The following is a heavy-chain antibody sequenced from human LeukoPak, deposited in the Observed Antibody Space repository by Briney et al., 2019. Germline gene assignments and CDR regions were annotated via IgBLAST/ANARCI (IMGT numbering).Heavy chain of an antibody. J-gene: IGHJ4*02. CDR2: FDPEDGET. V-gene: IGHV1-24*01. CDR1: GYTLTELS. D-gene: IGHD2-2*01. Sequence: ASVKVSCKVSGYTLTELSMHWVRQAPGKGLEWMGGFDPEDGETIYAQKFQGRVTMTEVTSTDKAYMELSSLRSEDTAVYYCATDPEPYCSSTSCSYTDYWGQGTLVTVSS. CDR3: ATDPEPYCSSTSCSYTDY.